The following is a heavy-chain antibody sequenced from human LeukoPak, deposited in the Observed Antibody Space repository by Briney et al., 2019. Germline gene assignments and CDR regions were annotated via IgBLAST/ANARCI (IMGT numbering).Heavy chain of an antibody. Sequence: GTSVKVSCKASGFTFTGRSAVQWVRQARGQRLEWIGWIVVGSDNTNYAQKFQERVTITRDMSTSTAYMELRSLRSEDTAVYYCAAPYSSTWFDHWGQGTLVTVSS. CDR1: GFTFTGRSA. V-gene: IGHV1-58*01. CDR3: AAPYSSTWFDH. D-gene: IGHD6-13*01. J-gene: IGHJ5*02. CDR2: IVVGSDNT.